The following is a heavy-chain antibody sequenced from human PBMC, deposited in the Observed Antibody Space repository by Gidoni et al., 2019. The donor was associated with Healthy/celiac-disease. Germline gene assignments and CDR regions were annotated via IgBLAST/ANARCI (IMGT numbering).Heavy chain of an antibody. CDR3: ASTVGKEWEPLSQFDY. J-gene: IGHJ4*02. CDR1: GGTFSSYA. D-gene: IGHD1-26*01. V-gene: IGHV1-69*01. CDR2: IIPIFGTA. Sequence: QVQLVQSWAEVKKPGSSVTVSCKASGGTFSSYAISWVRQAPGQGLEWMGGIIPIFGTANYAQKFQGRVTITADESTSTAYMELSSLRSEDTAVYYCASTVGKEWEPLSQFDYWGQGTLVTVSS.